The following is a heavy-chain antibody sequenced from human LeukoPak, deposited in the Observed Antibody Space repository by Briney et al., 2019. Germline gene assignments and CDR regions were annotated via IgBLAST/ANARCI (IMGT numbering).Heavy chain of an antibody. CDR1: GFIFSSYW. Sequence: GGSLRLSCAASGFIFSSYWMSWVRQAPGKGLEWVANIKQDGSEIYYVDSVRGRFTISRDNAKNSLYLQMSSLRAEDTAVYYCAKDGDDYYGSGSYFDYWGQGTLVTVSS. CDR3: AKDGDDYYGSGSYFDY. J-gene: IGHJ4*02. V-gene: IGHV3-7*01. CDR2: IKQDGSEI. D-gene: IGHD3-10*01.